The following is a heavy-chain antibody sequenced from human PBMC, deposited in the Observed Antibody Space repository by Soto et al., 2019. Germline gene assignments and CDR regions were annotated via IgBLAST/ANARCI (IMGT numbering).Heavy chain of an antibody. J-gene: IGHJ4*02. CDR1: GLTFSSYW. CDR3: VRDMKLWRLDS. D-gene: IGHD2-21*01. V-gene: IGHV3-74*03. CDR2: INTXGSVA. Sequence: XGSLGLSCAASGLTFSSYWMHWVRQAPGKGLVWLSHINTXGSVAMHVDSVXXRFTISRXXAKTTLFLHMNSLRAEETAVYYCVRDMKLWRLDSSGQGTLVTVSS.